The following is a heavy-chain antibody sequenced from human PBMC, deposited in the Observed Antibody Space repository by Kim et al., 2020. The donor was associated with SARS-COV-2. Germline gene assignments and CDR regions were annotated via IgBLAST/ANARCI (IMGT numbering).Heavy chain of an antibody. V-gene: IGHV1-24*01. D-gene: IGHD6-19*01. CDR1: GYTLTELS. CDR2: FDPEDGET. J-gene: IGHJ5*02. CDR3: ATAFHSSGWYGWFDP. Sequence: ASVKVSCKVSGYTLTELSMHWVRQAPGKGLEWMGGFDPEDGETIYAQKFQGRVTMTEDTSTDTAYMELSSLRSEDTAVYYCATAFHSSGWYGWFDPWGQGTLVTVSS.